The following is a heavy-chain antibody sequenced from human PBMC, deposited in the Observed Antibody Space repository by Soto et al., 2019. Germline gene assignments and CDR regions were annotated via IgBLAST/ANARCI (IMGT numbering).Heavy chain of an antibody. D-gene: IGHD6-19*01. CDR2: ISYDGSNK. J-gene: IGHJ5*02. V-gene: IGHV3-30-3*01. Sequence: PGGSLRLSCAASGFTFSSYAMHWVRQAPGKGLEWVAVISYDGSNKYYADSVKGRFTISRDNSKNTLYLQMNSLRAEDTAVYYCARTARGGWPKGWFDPWGQGTLVTVSS. CDR1: GFTFSSYA. CDR3: ARTARGGWPKGWFDP.